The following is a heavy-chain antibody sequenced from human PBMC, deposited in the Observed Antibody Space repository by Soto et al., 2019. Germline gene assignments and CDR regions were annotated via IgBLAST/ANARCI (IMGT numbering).Heavy chain of an antibody. D-gene: IGHD4-17*01. CDR2: ISGSGGST. J-gene: IGHJ6*02. CDR1: GFTFSSYA. CDR3: AKVPRPDYCDYVLTYYYYYGRDV. V-gene: IGHV3-23*01. Sequence: VQLLESGGGLVQPGGSLRLSCAASGFTFSSYAMSWVRQAPGKGLEWVSAISGSGGSTYYADSVKGRFTISRDNSKNTLYLQMNSLRAEDTAVYYCAKVPRPDYCDYVLTYYYYYGRDVWGQGTTVTVSS.